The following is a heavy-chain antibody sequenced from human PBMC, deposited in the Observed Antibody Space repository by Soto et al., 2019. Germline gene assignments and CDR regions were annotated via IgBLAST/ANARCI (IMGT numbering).Heavy chain of an antibody. V-gene: IGHV4-31*03. CDR1: GGSISSGGNY. D-gene: IGHD3-10*01. J-gene: IGHJ6*02. CDR3: ARARMVRGVIYYYGMDV. CDR2: IYHSGST. Sequence: QVQLQESGPGLVKSSQTLSITCTVSGGSISSGGNYWSWISQHPGKGLEWIGYIYHSGSTYYNPSLKSRVTISVDTSKNQFSLKLNSVTAADTAVYYCARARMVRGVIYYYGMDVWGQGTTVTVSS.